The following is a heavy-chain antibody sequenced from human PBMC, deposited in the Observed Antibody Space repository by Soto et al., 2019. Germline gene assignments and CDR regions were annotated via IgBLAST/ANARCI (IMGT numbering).Heavy chain of an antibody. Sequence: EVQLVESGGGLVQPGRSLRLSCAVSGFTFDDYAMHWVRQAPGKGLEWVSGISWNSGSIDYADSVKGRFTISRDNAKNSLYLQMNSLRTEDTALYYCASPLYSSSQFDYWGQGTLVTVSS. J-gene: IGHJ4*02. D-gene: IGHD6-6*01. V-gene: IGHV3-9*01. CDR2: ISWNSGSI. CDR3: ASPLYSSSQFDY. CDR1: GFTFDDYA.